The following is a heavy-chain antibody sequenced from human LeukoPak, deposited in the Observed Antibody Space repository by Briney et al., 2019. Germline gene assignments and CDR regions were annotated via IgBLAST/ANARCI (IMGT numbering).Heavy chain of an antibody. D-gene: IGHD2-21*02. V-gene: IGHV4-59*01. CDR2: IYYSGST. Sequence: SETLSLTCTVSGGSISSYYWSWIRQPPGKGLEWIGYIYYSGSTNYNPSLKSRVTISVDTSKNQFSLKLSSVTAADTAVYYCARVEDGGGDCAYYFDYWGQGTLVTVSS. CDR1: GGSISSYY. CDR3: ARVEDGGGDCAYYFDY. J-gene: IGHJ4*02.